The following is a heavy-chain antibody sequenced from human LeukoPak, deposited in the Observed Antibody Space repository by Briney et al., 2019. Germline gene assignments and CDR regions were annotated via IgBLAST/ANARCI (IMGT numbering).Heavy chain of an antibody. CDR3: VRVKGTYFDF. CDR1: GFPFTSYS. D-gene: IGHD1-1*01. V-gene: IGHV3-48*01. J-gene: IGHJ4*02. CDR2: ISASGSNI. Sequence: GGSLRLSCAVPGFPFTSYSMNWVRQAPGKGLEWVSYISASGSNIYYLDAVKGRFTASRDNAMSSLFLQMDRPRAEDTAIYYCVRVKGTYFDFWGQGTLVTVSS.